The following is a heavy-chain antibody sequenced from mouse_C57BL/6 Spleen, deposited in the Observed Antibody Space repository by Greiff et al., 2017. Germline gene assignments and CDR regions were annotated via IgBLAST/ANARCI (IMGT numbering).Heavy chain of an antibody. J-gene: IGHJ2*01. Sequence: QVKLQQPGAELVKPGASVKMSCTASGYTFTSYWITWVKQRPGQGLEWIGDIYPGSGSTNYNEKCKSKATLTEDTSSSTAYMQLSSLTSEDSAVYYCAREVTRDYWGQGTTLTVSS. CDR2: IYPGSGST. CDR1: GYTFTSYW. CDR3: AREVTRDY. V-gene: IGHV1-55*01. D-gene: IGHD2-12*01.